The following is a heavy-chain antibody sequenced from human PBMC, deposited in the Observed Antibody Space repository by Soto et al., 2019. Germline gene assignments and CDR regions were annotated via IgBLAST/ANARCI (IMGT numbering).Heavy chain of an antibody. Sequence: GESLKISCRTSGYKFTSSWIAWVRQKPGKGLEWMGIIFPSDSDTRYSPSFQGQVTISADRSTSTVFLQSASLKASDTAVYFCARKDKSGYFNWFDPWGQGTLVTVSS. J-gene: IGHJ5*02. CDR3: ARKDKSGYFNWFDP. CDR1: GYKFTSSW. CDR2: IFPSDSDT. D-gene: IGHD3-22*01. V-gene: IGHV5-51*01.